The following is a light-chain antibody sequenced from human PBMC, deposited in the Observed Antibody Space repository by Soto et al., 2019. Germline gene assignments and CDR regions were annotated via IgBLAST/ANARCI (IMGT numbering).Light chain of an antibody. CDR3: ATWDDSLNVV. J-gene: IGLJ2*01. Sequence: QSVLTQPPSASGTPGQRVTISCSGSSSKIGSNTVNWYQQLPGTAPKLLIYSNNQRPSAVPGRFSGSKSGTSASLAISGLLSEDEADYYCATWDDSLNVVFGGGTKVTVL. CDR1: SSKIGSNT. CDR2: SNN. V-gene: IGLV1-44*01.